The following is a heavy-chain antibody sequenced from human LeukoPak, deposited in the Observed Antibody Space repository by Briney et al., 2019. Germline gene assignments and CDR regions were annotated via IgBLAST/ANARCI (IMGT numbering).Heavy chain of an antibody. Sequence: PGGSLRLSCAASGFTFSSYSMNWVRQAPGKGLEWVSYISSSSSTIYYADSVKGRFTISRDNAKNSLYLQMNSLRAEDTAVYYCARDLIAVADGYWGQGTLVTVSS. CDR3: ARDLIAVADGY. V-gene: IGHV3-48*01. J-gene: IGHJ4*02. CDR2: ISSSSSTI. D-gene: IGHD6-19*01. CDR1: GFTFSSYS.